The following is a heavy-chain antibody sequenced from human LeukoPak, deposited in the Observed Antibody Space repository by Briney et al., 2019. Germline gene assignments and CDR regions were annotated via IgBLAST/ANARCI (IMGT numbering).Heavy chain of an antibody. CDR2: ISAYNGNT. V-gene: IGHV1-18*01. CDR1: GYTFTSYD. Sequence: ASVKVSCKASGYTFTSYDISWVRQAPGQGLEWMGWISAYNGNTNYAQKLQGRVTMTTDTSTSTAYMELRSLRSDDTAVYYCARHFYGSGTYYHFDYWGQGTLVTVSS. D-gene: IGHD3-10*01. J-gene: IGHJ4*02. CDR3: ARHFYGSGTYYHFDY.